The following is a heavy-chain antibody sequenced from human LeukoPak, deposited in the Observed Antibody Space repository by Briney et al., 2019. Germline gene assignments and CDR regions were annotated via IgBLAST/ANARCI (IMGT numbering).Heavy chain of an antibody. Sequence: SETLSLTCSASGGSISSSSYYWGWIRQPPGKGLEWIGTIYYTGNTYYNPSLNSRITISVDTSKNHFSLDLTSVTAADTAVYFCARGRVSSSTYSSTYYYYFYMDVWGKGTTVIVSS. J-gene: IGHJ6*03. CDR2: IYYTGNT. CDR1: GGSISSSSYY. D-gene: IGHD2-15*01. V-gene: IGHV4-39*07. CDR3: ARGRVSSSTYSSTYYYYFYMDV.